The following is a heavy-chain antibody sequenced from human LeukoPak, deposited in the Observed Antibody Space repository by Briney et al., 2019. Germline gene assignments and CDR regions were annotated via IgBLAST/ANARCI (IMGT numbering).Heavy chain of an antibody. CDR1: GFTFSAYA. CDR2: IRGGGTSE. Sequence: GGSLRLSCTASGFTFSAYAMMWVRQAPGKGPEWVSAIRGGGTSEFYADSVKGRFRIPRDNSKDTLFLQMNSLRAEDTAVYYCARDPTGDYIGAFDMWGPGTMVTVSS. CDR3: ARDPTGDYIGAFDM. V-gene: IGHV3-23*01. J-gene: IGHJ3*02. D-gene: IGHD4-17*01.